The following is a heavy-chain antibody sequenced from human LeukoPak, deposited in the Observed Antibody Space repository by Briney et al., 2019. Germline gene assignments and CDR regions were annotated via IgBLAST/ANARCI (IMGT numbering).Heavy chain of an antibody. CDR2: ISGSGGST. D-gene: IGHD2-15*01. V-gene: IGHV3-23*01. Sequence: SGGSLRLSCAASGFTFSSYAMSWVRQAPGKGLEWVSAISGSGGSTYYADSVKGRFTISRDNCKNTLYLQMNSLRAEDTAVYYCAKMHCSGGSCYSHFDYWGQGTLVTVSS. J-gene: IGHJ4*02. CDR1: GFTFSSYA. CDR3: AKMHCSGGSCYSHFDY.